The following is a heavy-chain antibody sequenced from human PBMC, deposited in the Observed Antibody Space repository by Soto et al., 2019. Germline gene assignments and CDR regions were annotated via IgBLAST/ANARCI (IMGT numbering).Heavy chain of an antibody. CDR2: IIPIFGTA. CDR3: ARVPSGSYPYYFDY. J-gene: IGHJ4*02. Sequence: GASVKVSCKASGGTFSSYAISWVRQAPGQGLEWMGGIIPIFGTANYAQKFQGRVTITADESTSTAYMELSSLRSDDTAGYYCARVPSGSYPYYFDYWGQGTLVTVSS. CDR1: GGTFSSYA. D-gene: IGHD1-26*01. V-gene: IGHV1-69*13.